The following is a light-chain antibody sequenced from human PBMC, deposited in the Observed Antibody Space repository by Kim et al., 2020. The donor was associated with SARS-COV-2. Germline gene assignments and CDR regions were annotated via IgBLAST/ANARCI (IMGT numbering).Light chain of an antibody. V-gene: IGKV1-5*03. Sequence: DIQMTQSPSTLSASVGDRVTITCRASQSIGNWLAWYQHKPGKAPKVLIYRTSSLETGVSSRFSGSGTGTEFTLTISGLQPDDFATYFCQQYFNNMYTFGQGTRLEI. CDR2: RTS. J-gene: IGKJ2*01. CDR1: QSIGNW. CDR3: QQYFNNMYT.